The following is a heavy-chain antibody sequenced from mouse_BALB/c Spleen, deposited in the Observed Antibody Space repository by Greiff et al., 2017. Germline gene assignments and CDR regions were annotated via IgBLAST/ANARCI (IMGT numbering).Heavy chain of an antibody. CDR3: ARDGGLLHYAMDY. CDR2: ISYSGST. CDR1: GYSITSDYA. V-gene: IGHV3-2*02. Sequence: EVKLVESGPGLVKPSQSLSLTCTVTGYSITSDYAWNWIRQFPGNKLEWMGYISYSGSTSYNPSLKSRISITRDTSKNQFFLQLNSVTTEDTATYYCARDGGLLHYAMDYWGQGTSVTVSS. D-gene: IGHD2-3*01. J-gene: IGHJ4*01.